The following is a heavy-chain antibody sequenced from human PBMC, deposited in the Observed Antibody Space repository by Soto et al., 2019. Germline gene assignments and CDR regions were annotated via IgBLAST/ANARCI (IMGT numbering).Heavy chain of an antibody. CDR1: GFTFSDYF. CDR3: ARIQVDTIMALDY. Sequence: GGSLRLSCAASGFTFSDYFMTWIRQAPGKGLEWVSYISSSGTTIFYADSVQGRFTISRDNAKKSLYLEINSLRAEDTAVYYCARIQVDTIMALDYWGQGTLVTVSS. J-gene: IGHJ4*02. V-gene: IGHV3-11*01. D-gene: IGHD5-18*01. CDR2: ISSSGTTI.